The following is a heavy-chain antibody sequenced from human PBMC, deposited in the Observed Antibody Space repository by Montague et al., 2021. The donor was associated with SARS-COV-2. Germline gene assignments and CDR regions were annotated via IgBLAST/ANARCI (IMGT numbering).Heavy chain of an antibody. V-gene: IGHV4-59*01. CDR2: IYYSGST. CDR1: GGSISSYY. J-gene: IGHJ6*03. D-gene: IGHD3-3*01. Sequence: SETLSLTGTVSGGSISSYYWSWIRQPPGKGLEWIGYIYYSGSTNYNPSLKSRVTISVDTSKNQFSLKLSSVTAADTAVYYCAGTYYDFWSGFIHYYYMDVWGKGTTVTVSS. CDR3: AGTYYDFWSGFIHYYYMDV.